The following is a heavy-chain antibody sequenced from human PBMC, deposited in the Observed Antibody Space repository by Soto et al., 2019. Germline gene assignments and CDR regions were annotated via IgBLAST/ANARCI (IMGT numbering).Heavy chain of an antibody. Sequence: GGSLRLSCAASGFTFSSYGMHWVRQAPGKGLEWVAVIWYDGSNKYYADSVKGRFTISRDNSKNTLYLQMNSLRAEDTAVYYCARDSAFYSSSPALDYWGQGTLVTVSS. CDR3: ARDSAFYSSSPALDY. V-gene: IGHV3-33*01. CDR2: IWYDGSNK. CDR1: GFTFSSYG. J-gene: IGHJ4*02. D-gene: IGHD6-6*01.